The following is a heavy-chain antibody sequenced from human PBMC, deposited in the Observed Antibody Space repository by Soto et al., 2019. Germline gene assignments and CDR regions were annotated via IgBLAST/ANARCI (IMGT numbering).Heavy chain of an antibody. V-gene: IGHV4-34*01. Sequence: SETLSLTCAVYGGSFSGYYCSWIRQPPWKGLEWIGEINHSGSTNYNPSLKSRVNISVDTSKNQFSLKLSSVTAADTAVYYCARNKRGIAAAGYQWFDPWGQGTLVTVSS. CDR2: INHSGST. CDR1: GGSFSGYY. D-gene: IGHD6-13*01. CDR3: ARNKRGIAAAGYQWFDP. J-gene: IGHJ5*02.